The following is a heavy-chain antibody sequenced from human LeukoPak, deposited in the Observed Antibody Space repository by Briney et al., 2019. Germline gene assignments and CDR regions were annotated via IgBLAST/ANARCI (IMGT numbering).Heavy chain of an antibody. V-gene: IGHV3-7*01. CDR1: GFTFSSYW. CDR2: IKQDGGEE. Sequence: GGSLRLSCAASGFTFSSYWMSWVRQAPGKGLEWVANIKQDGGEEYYVDSVKGRFTISRDNAKNSLYLQMNSLRAEDTAVYYCARVGSSSGYYYYYYGMDVWGQGTTVTVSS. CDR3: ARVGSSSGYYYYYYGMDV. D-gene: IGHD3-22*01. J-gene: IGHJ6*02.